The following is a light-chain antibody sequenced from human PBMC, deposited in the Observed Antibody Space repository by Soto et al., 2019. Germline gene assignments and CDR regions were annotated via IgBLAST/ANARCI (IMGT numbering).Light chain of an antibody. J-gene: IGKJ3*01. V-gene: IGKV3-11*01. Sequence: EIVLTQSPATLSLSPGERATLSCRASQSVSSYLAWYQQKPGQAPRLLIYDASNRSNGIPARFSGSGSGTDFTLTLSSLEPEDFAVYYCQQRSNWPPFTFGPGTTVDIK. CDR3: QQRSNWPPFT. CDR2: DAS. CDR1: QSVSSY.